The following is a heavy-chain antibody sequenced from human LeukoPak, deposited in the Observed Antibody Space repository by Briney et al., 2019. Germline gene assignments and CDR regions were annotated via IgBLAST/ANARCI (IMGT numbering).Heavy chain of an antibody. D-gene: IGHD2-2*02. Sequence: SETLSLTCTVSGGSISSYYWSWIRQPPGKGLEWIGYIYTSGSTNYNPSLKSRVTISVDSSKNQYSLTLSSVTAADRAVYYCASAPRPAAIRSSTYYYYYYMDVWGKGTTVTVSS. V-gene: IGHV4-4*09. J-gene: IGHJ6*03. CDR2: IYTSGST. CDR3: ASAPRPAAIRSSTYYYYYYMDV. CDR1: GGSISSYY.